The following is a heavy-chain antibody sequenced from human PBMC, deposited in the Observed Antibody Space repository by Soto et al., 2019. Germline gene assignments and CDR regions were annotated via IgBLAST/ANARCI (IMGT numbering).Heavy chain of an antibody. CDR3: ARDNDRPQLGGNYYYILDV. V-gene: IGHV1-69*12. CDR1: GGTFRNSA. Sequence: QVQLEQSGAEVKKPGSSVKLSCKASGGTFRNSAISWVRQAPGQGLEWMGGIMPIFRTPDYAQKFQGRVTITADESTNTAYMELSGLRSDDTAVYYCARDNDRPQLGGNYYYILDVLGHGTTVTVSS. J-gene: IGHJ6*02. D-gene: IGHD1-1*01. CDR2: IMPIFRTP.